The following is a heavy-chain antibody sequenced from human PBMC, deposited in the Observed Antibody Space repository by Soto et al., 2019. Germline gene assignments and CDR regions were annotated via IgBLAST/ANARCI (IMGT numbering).Heavy chain of an antibody. CDR1: GGSINGY. CDR2: IHHSGST. Sequence: QVQLQESGPGLVQPSGTLSLTCTVSGGSINGYWSWVRQPPGKGLEGIGEIHHSGSTKYNLSLNSRVTISIDKSKNQFYLNLSSVAAADTAVYYCARHGGFYFDYWGQGTLVTVSS. J-gene: IGHJ4*02. CDR3: ARHGGFYFDY. V-gene: IGHV4-4*02. D-gene: IGHD3-16*01.